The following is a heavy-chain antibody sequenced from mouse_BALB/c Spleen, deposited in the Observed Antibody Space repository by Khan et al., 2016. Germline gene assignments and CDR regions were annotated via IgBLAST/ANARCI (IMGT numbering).Heavy chain of an antibody. D-gene: IGHD4-1*01. CDR2: ISYSGST. CDR1: GYSITSDYA. J-gene: IGHJ2*01. CDR3: ARSGPFYFDY. Sequence: EVQLQESGPGLVKPSQSLSLTCTVTGYSITSDYAWNWIRQFPGNKLEWMGYISYSGSTGYNPSLKSRISITRDTSKKQFFLQLHSVTTEDTATYYCARSGPFYFDYWGQGTTLTVSS. V-gene: IGHV3-2*02.